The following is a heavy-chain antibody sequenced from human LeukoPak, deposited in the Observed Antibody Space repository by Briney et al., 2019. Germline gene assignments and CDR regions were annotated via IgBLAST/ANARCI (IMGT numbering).Heavy chain of an antibody. CDR2: IWYDGSNK. V-gene: IGHV3-33*01. CDR3: ARGPYYNTSDAFDL. J-gene: IGHJ3*01. D-gene: IGHD3-10*01. CDR1: GFTFNNYG. Sequence: GGSLRLSCAASGFTFNNYGMHWVRQAPGKGLEWVAVIWYDGSNKYYTDSVKGRFIIYRDNSKNTLYLQMHSLRDEDTAVYYCARGPYYNTSDAFDLWGQGTVVTVFS.